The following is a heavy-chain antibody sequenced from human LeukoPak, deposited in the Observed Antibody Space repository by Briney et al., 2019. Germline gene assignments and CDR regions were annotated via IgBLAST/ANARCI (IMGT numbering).Heavy chain of an antibody. CDR3: ARDSVGALDY. CDR2: IYTSGST. CDR1: GGSISSYY. V-gene: IGHV4-4*07. Sequence: SETLSLTCTVSGGSISSYYWRWIRQPAGKGLEWIGRIYTSGSTNYNPSLQSRVTMSVVTFKNQFSLKLSSVTAADTGVYYCARDSVGALDYWGQGTLVTVSS. D-gene: IGHD2-2*01. J-gene: IGHJ4*02.